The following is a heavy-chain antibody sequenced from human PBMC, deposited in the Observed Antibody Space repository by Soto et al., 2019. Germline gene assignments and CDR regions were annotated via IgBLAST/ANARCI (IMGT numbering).Heavy chain of an antibody. CDR3: ARDLATVVTLYYYGMDV. V-gene: IGHV1-69*13. D-gene: IGHD4-17*01. J-gene: IGHJ6*02. CDR1: GGTFSSYA. CDR2: IIPIFGTA. Sequence: SVKVSCKASGGTFSSYAISWVRQAPGQGLEWMGGIIPIFGTANYAQKFQGRVTITADGSTSTAYMELSSLRSEDTAVYYCARDLATVVTLYYYGMDVWGQGTTVTVSS.